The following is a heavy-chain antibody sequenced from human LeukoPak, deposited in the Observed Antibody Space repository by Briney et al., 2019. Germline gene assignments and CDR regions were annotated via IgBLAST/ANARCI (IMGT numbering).Heavy chain of an antibody. D-gene: IGHD4-11*01. V-gene: IGHV4-31*03. CDR3: DRAPRQHSAFYGMDV. CDR1: GGSISSGGYY. J-gene: IGHJ6*01. Sequence: SETLSLTCTVSGGSISSGGYYWSWIRQHPGKGLELIGYIYYSGSTYYNPSLKSRVTISVATHKIQFSLQLSSVTAEDTAVYYCDRAPRQHSAFYGMDVWGQGTTVTVSS. CDR2: IYYSGST.